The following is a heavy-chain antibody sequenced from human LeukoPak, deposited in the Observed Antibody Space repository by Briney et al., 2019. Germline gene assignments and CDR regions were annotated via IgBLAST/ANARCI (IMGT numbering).Heavy chain of an antibody. V-gene: IGHV4-38-2*02. D-gene: IGHD6-25*01. CDR2: VYHSGT. Sequence: SETLSLTCTVSGYSIGSGYYWAWIRQPPGKGLEWIGCVYHSGTYYKSSLTSRVTISMDTSKNQFSLELTSVTAADSAFYYCAKSSGGGGHDSWGQGTLVTVSS. CDR3: AKSSGGGGHDS. J-gene: IGHJ5*01. CDR1: GYSIGSGYY.